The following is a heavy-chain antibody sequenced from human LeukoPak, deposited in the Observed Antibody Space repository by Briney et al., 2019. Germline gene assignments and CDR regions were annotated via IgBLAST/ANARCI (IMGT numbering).Heavy chain of an antibody. D-gene: IGHD6-13*01. CDR2: IIPIFGTA. Sequence: SVRVSCKASGGTFSSYAISWVRQAPGQGLEWMGRIIPIFGTANYAQKFQGRVTITTDESTSTAYMELSSLRSEDTAVYYCARDLEVPEYSSSWLPFDYWGQGTLVTVSS. J-gene: IGHJ4*02. V-gene: IGHV1-69*05. CDR1: GGTFSSYA. CDR3: ARDLEVPEYSSSWLPFDY.